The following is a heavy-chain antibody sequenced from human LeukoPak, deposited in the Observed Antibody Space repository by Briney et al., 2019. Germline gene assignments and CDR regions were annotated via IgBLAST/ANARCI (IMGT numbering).Heavy chain of an antibody. J-gene: IGHJ4*02. CDR3: ARFPASGEMAYYFDY. Sequence: SETLSLTCTVSGGSISSYYWSRIRQPPGKGLEWIGYIYYSGSTNYNPSLKSRVTISVDTSKNQFSLKLSSVTAADTAVYYCARFPASGEMAYYFDYWGQGTLVTVSS. V-gene: IGHV4-59*01. CDR2: IYYSGST. CDR1: GGSISSYY. D-gene: IGHD5-24*01.